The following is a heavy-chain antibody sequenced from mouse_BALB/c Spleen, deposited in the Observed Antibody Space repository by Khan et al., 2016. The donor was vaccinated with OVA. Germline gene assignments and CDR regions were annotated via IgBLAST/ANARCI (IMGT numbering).Heavy chain of an antibody. CDR3: ARYLYGSSYDYYAMDY. Sequence: EVELVESGGDLVKPGGSLKLSCAASGFTFSSYGMSWVRQTPDKRLEWVAIISTSGRYTYYPDSVKGRFTISRDNATNTLYLQMSRLKYEDTAMYYCARYLYGSSYDYYAMDYWGQGTSVTVSS. CDR2: ISTSGRYT. CDR1: GFTFSSYG. D-gene: IGHD1-1*01. J-gene: IGHJ4*01. V-gene: IGHV5-6*01.